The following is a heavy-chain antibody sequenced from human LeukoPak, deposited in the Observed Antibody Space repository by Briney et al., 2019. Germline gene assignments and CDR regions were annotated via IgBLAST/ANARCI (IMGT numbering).Heavy chain of an antibody. D-gene: IGHD4-17*01. V-gene: IGHV3-30*18. CDR1: GLSFISYG. CDR2: LSDDGRSK. CDR3: AKRPSDYGDYVSYFDY. Sequence: GESLRLSCAASGLSFISYGMHWVRQAPGKGLEWVGVLSDDGRSKDYADSVKGRFTISRDNSKDTLYLQMNSLRDEDTAVYYCAKRPSDYGDYVSYFDYWGQGTLVTVSS. J-gene: IGHJ4*02.